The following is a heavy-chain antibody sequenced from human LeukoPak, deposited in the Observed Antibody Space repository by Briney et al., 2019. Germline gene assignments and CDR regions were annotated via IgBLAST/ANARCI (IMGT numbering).Heavy chain of an antibody. V-gene: IGHV3-21*01. CDR2: IDSSSGYI. CDR3: ARDSFDSGSSPSDF. J-gene: IGHJ4*02. Sequence: GESRRLSCAASGFTFGTYAMSWVRQPPGKGLAWVSSIDSSSGYISYADSVKGRFTISRDNARNSLFLQMSSLRDDDTAVYYCARDSFDSGSSPSDFWGQGTLVTVSS. D-gene: IGHD3-9*01. CDR1: GFTFGTYA.